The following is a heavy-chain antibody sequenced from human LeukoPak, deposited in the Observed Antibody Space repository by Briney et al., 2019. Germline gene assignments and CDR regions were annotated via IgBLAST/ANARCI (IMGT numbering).Heavy chain of an antibody. Sequence: SETLSLTCTVSGGSISSYYWSWIRQPPGKGLEWIGYIYYSGSTYYNPSLKSRVTISVDTSKNQFSLKLSSVTAADTAVYYCARDRWTYDSSGYYPRGNWFDPWGQGTLVTVSS. V-gene: IGHV4-59*12. CDR2: IYYSGST. CDR3: ARDRWTYDSSGYYPRGNWFDP. J-gene: IGHJ5*02. D-gene: IGHD3-22*01. CDR1: GGSISSYY.